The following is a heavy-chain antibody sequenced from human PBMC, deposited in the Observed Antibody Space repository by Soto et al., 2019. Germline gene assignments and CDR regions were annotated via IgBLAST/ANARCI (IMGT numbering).Heavy chain of an antibody. CDR1: GFTFSSYA. Sequence: GGSLRLSCAASGFTFSSYAMSWVRQAPGKGLEWVSAISGSGGSTYYADSVKGRFTISRDNSKNTLYLQMNSLRAEDTAVYYCAKGARGVAGSYPKPAPEYYYYYYYMDVWGKGTTVTVSS. V-gene: IGHV3-23*01. CDR2: ISGSGGST. D-gene: IGHD3-10*01. J-gene: IGHJ6*03. CDR3: AKGARGVAGSYPKPAPEYYYYYYYMDV.